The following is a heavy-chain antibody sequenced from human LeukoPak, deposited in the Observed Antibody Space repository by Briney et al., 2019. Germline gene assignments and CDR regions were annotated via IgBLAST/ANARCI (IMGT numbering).Heavy chain of an antibody. CDR3: ARGGFVYFDI. V-gene: IGHV4-61*02. CDR2: IYTSGST. J-gene: IGHJ4*02. CDR1: GGSISSGSYY. Sequence: SETLSLTCTVSGGSISSGSYYWSWIRQPAGKGLEWIGRIYTSGSTNYNPSLKSRVTISVDTSKNQFSLKLSSVTAADTALYYCARGGFVYFDIWGQGTLVTVSS. D-gene: IGHD3-10*01.